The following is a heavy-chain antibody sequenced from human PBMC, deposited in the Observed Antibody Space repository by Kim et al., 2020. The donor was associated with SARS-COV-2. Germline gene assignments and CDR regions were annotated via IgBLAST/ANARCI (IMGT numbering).Heavy chain of an antibody. D-gene: IGHD6-6*01. V-gene: IGHV3-21*01. CDR2: ISSSSSYI. J-gene: IGHJ6*02. Sequence: GGSLRLSCAASGFTFSSYSMNWVRQAPGKGLEWVSSISSSSSYIYYADSVKGRFTISRDNAKNSLYLQMNSLRAEDTAVYYCARIGIAARGSKGLRYGMDVWGQGTTVTVSS. CDR3: ARIGIAARGSKGLRYGMDV. CDR1: GFTFSSYS.